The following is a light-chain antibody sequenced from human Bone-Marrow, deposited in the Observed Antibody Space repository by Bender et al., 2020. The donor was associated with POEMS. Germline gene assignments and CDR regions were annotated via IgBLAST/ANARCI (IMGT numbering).Light chain of an antibody. CDR2: YDD. J-gene: IGLJ3*02. V-gene: IGLV1-47*02. CDR1: SSNIGSSY. CDR3: SAWDDSLSGWV. Sequence: QSVLTQPPSASGTPGQRVTISCSGSSSNIGSSYVYWYQQLPGEAPKLLIYYDDLLTPGVSDRFSASKSGTSASLAISELQSEDEALYYCSAWDDSLSGWVFGGGTKLTVL.